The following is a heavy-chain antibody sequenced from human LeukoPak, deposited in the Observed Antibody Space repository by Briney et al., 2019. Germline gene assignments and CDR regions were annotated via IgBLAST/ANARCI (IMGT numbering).Heavy chain of an antibody. CDR2: ISSSGSTI. CDR3: ARGGPRGIAAAIPED. D-gene: IGHD6-13*01. J-gene: IGHJ4*02. Sequence: GGSLRLSCAASGFTFSDYYMSWIRQAPGKGLEWVSYISSSGSTIYYADSVTGRFTISRDNAKNSLYLQMNSLRAEDTAVYYCARGGPRGIAAAIPEDWGQGTLVTVSS. V-gene: IGHV3-11*04. CDR1: GFTFSDYY.